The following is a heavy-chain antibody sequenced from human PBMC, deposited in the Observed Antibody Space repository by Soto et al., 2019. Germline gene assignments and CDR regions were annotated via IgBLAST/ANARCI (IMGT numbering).Heavy chain of an antibody. Sequence: QVQLVQSGAEVKKPGSSVKVSCKASGGTFSSYAISWVRQAPGQGLEWMGGIIPIFGTANYAQKFQGRVTIPADESTSTAYMELSRLRSEDTAVYYCASPSNRYYYDSSGYPFDYWGQGTLVTVSS. CDR2: IIPIFGTA. V-gene: IGHV1-69*01. CDR3: ASPSNRYYYDSSGYPFDY. D-gene: IGHD3-22*01. CDR1: GGTFSSYA. J-gene: IGHJ4*02.